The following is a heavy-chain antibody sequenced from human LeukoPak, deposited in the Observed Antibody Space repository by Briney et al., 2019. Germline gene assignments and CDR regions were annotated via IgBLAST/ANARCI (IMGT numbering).Heavy chain of an antibody. J-gene: IGHJ3*02. CDR3: ARAALAAATDAFDI. Sequence: GASVKVSCKASGYTFTGYYMHWVRQAPGQGLEWMEWINPNSGGTNYAQKFQGRVTMTRDTSISTAYMELSRLRSDDTAVYYCARAALAAATDAFDIWGQGTMVTVSS. V-gene: IGHV1-2*02. D-gene: IGHD6-13*01. CDR1: GYTFTGYY. CDR2: INPNSGGT.